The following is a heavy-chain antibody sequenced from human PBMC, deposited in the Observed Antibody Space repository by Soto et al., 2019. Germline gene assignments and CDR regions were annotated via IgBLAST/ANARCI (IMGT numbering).Heavy chain of an antibody. CDR2: IYYSGST. CDR1: GGSISSGGYY. D-gene: IGHD6-19*01. CDR3: ERIIQQWLVTDY. Sequence: SETLSLTCTVSGGSISSGGYYWSWIRQHPGKGLEWIGYIYYSGSTYYNPSLKSRVTISVDTSKNQFSLKLSSVTAAETAVYYCERIIQQWLVTDYWGQGTLVTVSS. J-gene: IGHJ4*02. V-gene: IGHV4-31*03.